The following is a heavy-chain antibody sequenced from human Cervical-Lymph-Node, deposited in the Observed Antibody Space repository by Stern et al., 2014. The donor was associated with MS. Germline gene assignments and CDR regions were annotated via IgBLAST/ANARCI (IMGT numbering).Heavy chain of an antibody. Sequence: QLVQSGAEVKKPGSSVKVSCKASGGFFSSYAITWVRQAPGLGLEWMGGIVPLFNRTKYGRNFQGRFTITADESTATTYMELNNLTSEDTAIYYCARGCGGDCSLDYWGQGTLITVS. V-gene: IGHV1-69*01. CDR3: ARGCGGDCSLDY. CDR1: GGFFSSYA. J-gene: IGHJ4*02. D-gene: IGHD2-21*02. CDR2: IVPLFNRT.